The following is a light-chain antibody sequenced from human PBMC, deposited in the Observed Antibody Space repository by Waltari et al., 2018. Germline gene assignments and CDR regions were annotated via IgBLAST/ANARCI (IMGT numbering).Light chain of an antibody. CDR2: EAS. Sequence: DIQMTQSPSTLSASVGDRVTITCRASQSISRRLAWYQQKPGRAPKLLIYEASTLESGVPSRLSGSGSGTEFALTISILQPDDFATYYCQQYNSYRSFGQGTKVEIK. J-gene: IGKJ1*01. V-gene: IGKV1-5*03. CDR3: QQYNSYRS. CDR1: QSISRR.